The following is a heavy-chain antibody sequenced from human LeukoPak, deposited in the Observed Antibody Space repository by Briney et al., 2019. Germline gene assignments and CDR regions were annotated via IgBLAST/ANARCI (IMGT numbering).Heavy chain of an antibody. J-gene: IGHJ4*02. V-gene: IGHV4-59*08. Sequence: PSETLSLTCTVSGGSIGSYYWSWIRQPPGKGLEWIGYFYYSGSTNYNPSLKSRVTISVDTSKNQFSLKLSSVTAADTAVYYCARTVSGSYDYWGQGTLVTVSS. D-gene: IGHD1-26*01. CDR1: GGSIGSYY. CDR3: ARTVSGSYDY. CDR2: FYYSGST.